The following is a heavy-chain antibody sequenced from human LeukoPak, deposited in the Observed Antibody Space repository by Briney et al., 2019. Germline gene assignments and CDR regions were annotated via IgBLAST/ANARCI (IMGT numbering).Heavy chain of an antibody. CDR2: MNPTSGNT. J-gene: IGHJ4*02. Sequence: ASVRVSCKASGYSFTKYDINWVRQATGQGLEWMGWMNPTSGNTGYAQKFQGRLTITKDTSMNTAYMELSSLRSDDTAIYYCARAPAYRYCSGDCYHIDFWGQGTLVTVSS. D-gene: IGHD2-21*02. V-gene: IGHV1-8*03. CDR3: ARAPAYRYCSGDCYHIDF. CDR1: GYSFTKYD.